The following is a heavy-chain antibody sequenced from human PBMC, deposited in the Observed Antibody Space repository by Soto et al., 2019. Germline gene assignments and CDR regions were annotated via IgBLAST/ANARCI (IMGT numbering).Heavy chain of an antibody. CDR3: ARATSWQLPFDY. CDR1: SDSISSYY. D-gene: IGHD6-13*01. J-gene: IGHJ4*02. Sequence: ETLSLTCTVSSDSISSYYWSWIRQPPGKRLEWIGYISYSGSTDYNPSLKSRVTISGDTSKNQFSLKMSSVTAADTAVYYCARATSWQLPFDYWDQVTLVTVST. CDR2: ISYSGST. V-gene: IGHV4-59*01.